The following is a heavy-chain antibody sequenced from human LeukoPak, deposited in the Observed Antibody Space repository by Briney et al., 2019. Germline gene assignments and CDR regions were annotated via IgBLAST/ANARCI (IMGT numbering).Heavy chain of an antibody. V-gene: IGHV4-59*01. CDR3: ARSTMVRGVITNDAFDI. J-gene: IGHJ3*02. CDR1: GGSISSYY. CDR2: IYYSGST. D-gene: IGHD3-10*01. Sequence: SETLSLTCTVSGGSISSYYWSWIRQPPGKGLEWIGYIYYSGSTNYNPSLKSRVIISVDTSKNQFSLKLSSVTAADTAVYYCARSTMVRGVITNDAFDIWGQGTMVTVSS.